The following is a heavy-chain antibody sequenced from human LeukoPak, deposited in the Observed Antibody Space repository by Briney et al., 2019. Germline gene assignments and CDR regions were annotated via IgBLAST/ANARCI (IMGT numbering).Heavy chain of an antibody. J-gene: IGHJ4*02. Sequence: GGSLRLSCAPSGFTFSRYWMTWVRQTPEKGVEWVASIKDDGRQKYYVDSVKGRFTVSRDNAKNSAYLQMDSLRAEDTALYYCARDASRGFDTWGQGTLVTVSS. D-gene: IGHD5-24*01. CDR2: IKDDGRQK. CDR1: GFTFSRYW. CDR3: ARDASRGFDT. V-gene: IGHV3-7*01.